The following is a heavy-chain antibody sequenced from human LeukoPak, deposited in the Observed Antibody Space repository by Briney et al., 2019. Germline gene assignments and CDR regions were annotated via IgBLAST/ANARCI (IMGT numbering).Heavy chain of an antibody. D-gene: IGHD2-15*01. CDR3: ARGYCCGGSCYRPFDY. CDR2: VDSDGTST. CDR1: GFTFSNYW. J-gene: IGHJ4*02. Sequence: GGSLRLSCAASGFTFSNYWMHWVRQAPGKGLVWVSRVDSDGTSTSYADSVKSRFTISRDNAKNTLYLQMNSLRAEDTAVYYCARGYCCGGSCYRPFDYWGQGTLVTVSS. V-gene: IGHV3-74*01.